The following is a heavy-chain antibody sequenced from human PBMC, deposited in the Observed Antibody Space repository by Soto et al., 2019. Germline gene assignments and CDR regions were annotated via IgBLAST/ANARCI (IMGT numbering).Heavy chain of an antibody. CDR2: INHSGST. V-gene: IGHV4-34*01. J-gene: IGHJ4*02. Sequence: SETLSLTCAVYGGSFSGYYWSWIRQPPGKGLEWIGEINHSGSTNYNPSLKSRVTISVDTSKNQFSLKLSSVTAADTAVYYCARKSCNNGVCLDYWGQGTLVTVSS. CDR1: GGSFSGYY. D-gene: IGHD2-8*01. CDR3: ARKSCNNGVCLDY.